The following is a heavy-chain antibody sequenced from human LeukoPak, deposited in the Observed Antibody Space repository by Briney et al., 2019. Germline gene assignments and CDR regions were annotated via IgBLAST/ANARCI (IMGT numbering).Heavy chain of an antibody. CDR1: GGSISSGGYS. Sequence: PSETLSLTCAVSGGSISSGGYSWTWIRQPPGKGLEWIGYIYHSGSTYYNPSLKSRVTISLDRSKNQFSLKLSSVTAADTAVYYCARVILATNWFDPWGQGTLVTVSS. D-gene: IGHD5-12*01. CDR3: ARVILATNWFDP. V-gene: IGHV4-30-2*01. J-gene: IGHJ5*02. CDR2: IYHSGST.